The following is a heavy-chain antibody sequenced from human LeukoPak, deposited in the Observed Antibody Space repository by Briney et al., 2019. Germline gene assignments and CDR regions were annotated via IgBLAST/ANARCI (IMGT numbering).Heavy chain of an antibody. V-gene: IGHV3-33*08. CDR1: GFTFSNFG. Sequence: PGGSLRLSCAASGFTFSNFGLNWVRQAPGKGLEWVAFISDNGRRTYYLESVEGLFTISRDDSKNTLYLQMNSLRVEDTAVYYCARDRIDYWGQGTLVTVSS. CDR2: ISDNGRRT. CDR3: ARDRIDY. J-gene: IGHJ4*02.